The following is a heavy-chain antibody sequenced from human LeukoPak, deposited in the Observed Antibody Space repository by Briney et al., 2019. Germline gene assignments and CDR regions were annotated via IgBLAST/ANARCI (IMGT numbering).Heavy chain of an antibody. J-gene: IGHJ6*02. CDR1: GGSISSGGYS. Sequence: SETLSLTCAVSGGSISSGGYSWSWIRQPPGKGLEWIGYIYHSGSTYYNPSLKSRVTISVDRSKNQFSLKLSSVTAADTAVYYCARGGGPFTDIVVVPAALGYYYYYGMDVWGQGTTVTVSS. D-gene: IGHD2-2*01. CDR3: ARGGGPFTDIVVVPAALGYYYYYGMDV. V-gene: IGHV4-30-2*01. CDR2: IYHSGST.